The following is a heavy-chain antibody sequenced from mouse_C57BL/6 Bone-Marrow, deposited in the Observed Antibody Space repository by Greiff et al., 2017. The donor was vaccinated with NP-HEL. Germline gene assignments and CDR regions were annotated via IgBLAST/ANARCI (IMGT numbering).Heavy chain of an antibody. V-gene: IGHV14-2*01. Sequence: EVQGVESGAELVKPGASVKLSCTASGFNITDYYMHWVKQRTEQGLEWIGRIDPEDGETNYAPKFQGKATITADTSSNTAYLQLSSLTSEDTAVYYCARGYSNYVGYFGYWGQGTTLTVSS. CDR3: ARGYSNYVGYFGY. CDR1: GFNITDYY. CDR2: IDPEDGET. D-gene: IGHD2-5*01. J-gene: IGHJ2*01.